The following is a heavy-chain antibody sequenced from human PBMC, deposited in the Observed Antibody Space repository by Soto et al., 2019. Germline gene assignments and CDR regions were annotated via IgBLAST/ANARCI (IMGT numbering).Heavy chain of an antibody. J-gene: IGHJ1*01. CDR2: ISADNGNT. Sequence: QVKLVQSGAEVKKPGASVMVSCQASGYSFNNYLISWVRQAPGQGPEWVGWISADNGNTNYGQKYPGRGTMTTDTSSSTGYMDPRSLRSDDTAVHYCAKVYYDTSGFYHEDHWGQGALVTVS. CDR3: AKVYYDTSGFYHEDH. V-gene: IGHV1-18*01. D-gene: IGHD6-19*01. CDR1: GYSFNNYL.